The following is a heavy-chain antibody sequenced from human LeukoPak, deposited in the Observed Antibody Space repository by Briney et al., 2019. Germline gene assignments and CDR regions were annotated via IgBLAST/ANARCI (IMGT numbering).Heavy chain of an antibody. CDR3: AKDLYSSSWSFDY. CDR2: ISGSGGST. V-gene: IGHV3-23*01. D-gene: IGHD6-13*01. Sequence: GRSLRLSCAASGFTFSSYGMHWVRQAPGKGLEWVSAISGSGGSTYYADSVKGRFTISRDNSKNTLYLQMNSLRAEDTAVYYCAKDLYSSSWSFDYWGQGTLVTVSS. CDR1: GFTFSSYG. J-gene: IGHJ4*02.